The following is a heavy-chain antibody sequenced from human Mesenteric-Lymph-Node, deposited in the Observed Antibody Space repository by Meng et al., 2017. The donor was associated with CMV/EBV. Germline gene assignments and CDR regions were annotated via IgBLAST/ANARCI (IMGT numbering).Heavy chain of an antibody. CDR2: IKQDGSEK. CDR3: ARDRPYYCGGDCYRDY. D-gene: IGHD2-21*01. J-gene: IGHJ4*02. V-gene: IGHV3-7*01. CDR1: FTFSSYW. Sequence: FTFSSYWMSWVRQAPGKGLEWVANIKQDGSEKYYVDSVKGRFTISRDNAKNSLYLQMNSLRAEDTAVYYCARDRPYYCGGDCYRDYWGQGTLVTVSS.